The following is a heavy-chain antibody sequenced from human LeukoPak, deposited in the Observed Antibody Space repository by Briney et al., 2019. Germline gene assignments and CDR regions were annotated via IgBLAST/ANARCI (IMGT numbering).Heavy chain of an antibody. V-gene: IGHV1-69*06. CDR1: GGTFSSYA. D-gene: IGHD6-19*01. Sequence: SVKVSCKASGGTFSSYAISWVRQAPGQGLEWMGGIIPIFGTANYAQKFQGRVTITADKSTGTAYMELSSLRSEDTAVYYCVRETVSSGYGMDVWGKGTTVTVSS. J-gene: IGHJ6*04. CDR2: IIPIFGTA. CDR3: VRETVSSGYGMDV.